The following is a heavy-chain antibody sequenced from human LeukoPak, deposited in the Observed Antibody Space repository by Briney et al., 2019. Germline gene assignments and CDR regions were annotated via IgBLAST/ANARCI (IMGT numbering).Heavy chain of an antibody. Sequence: GGSLRLSCAASGFTFDDYAMHWARQAPGKGLEWVSGISWNSGSIGYADSVKGRFTISRDNAKNSLYLQMNSLRAEDMALYYCAKDRGFCSSTSCPFDAFDIWGQGTMVTVSS. CDR2: ISWNSGSI. CDR1: GFTFDDYA. V-gene: IGHV3-9*03. D-gene: IGHD2-2*01. J-gene: IGHJ3*02. CDR3: AKDRGFCSSTSCPFDAFDI.